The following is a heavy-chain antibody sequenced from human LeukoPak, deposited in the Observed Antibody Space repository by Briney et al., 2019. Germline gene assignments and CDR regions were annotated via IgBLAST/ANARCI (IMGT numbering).Heavy chain of an antibody. CDR2: INPNSGGT. CDR3: ARDSTGYYDSSGYPGDFDY. V-gene: IGHV1-2*06. D-gene: IGHD3-22*01. Sequence: ASVKVSCKASGYTFTGYYMHWVRQAPGQGLEWMGRINPNSGGTNYAQKFQGRVTMTRDTSISTAYMELSRLRSEDTAVYYCARDSTGYYDSSGYPGDFDYWGQGTLVTVSS. J-gene: IGHJ4*02. CDR1: GYTFTGYY.